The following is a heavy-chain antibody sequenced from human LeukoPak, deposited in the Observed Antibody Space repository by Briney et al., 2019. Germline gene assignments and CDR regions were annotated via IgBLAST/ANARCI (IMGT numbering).Heavy chain of an antibody. CDR2: ISSSGSTI. D-gene: IGHD5-18*01. CDR3: AKGYSYGYRFDY. Sequence: GGSLRLSCAASGFTFSSYEMNWVRQAPGEGLEWVSYISSSGSTIYYADSVKGRFTISRDNSKNTLYLQMNSLRAEDTAVYYCAKGYSYGYRFDYWGQGTLVTVSS. CDR1: GFTFSSYE. V-gene: IGHV3-48*03. J-gene: IGHJ4*02.